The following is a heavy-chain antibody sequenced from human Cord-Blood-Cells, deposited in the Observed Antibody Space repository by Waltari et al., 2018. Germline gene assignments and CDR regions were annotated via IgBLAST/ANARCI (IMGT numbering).Heavy chain of an antibody. V-gene: IGHV1-8*01. J-gene: IGHJ4*02. Sequence: QWQRVQSGAEVKKPGASVKVSSKASGYTFTSYDINWVRQATGQGLEWMGWRNPNSGNTGYAPKSQGRVSMSRTTSISTASMELSSLRSEDTAVYYWASLMAAAGNYWGQGTLVTVSS. D-gene: IGHD6-13*01. CDR3: ASLMAAAGNY. CDR2: RNPNSGNT. CDR1: GYTFTSYD.